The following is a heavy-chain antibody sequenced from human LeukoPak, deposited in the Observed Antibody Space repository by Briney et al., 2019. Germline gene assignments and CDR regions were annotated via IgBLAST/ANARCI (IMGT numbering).Heavy chain of an antibody. Sequence: GGSLRLSCAASGFTFSNYEMNWVRQAPGKGLEWVSYISTSDSTIYYADSVEGRFTISRDNAKNSLYLQMNSLRAEDTAVYYCARGNSGWYLYYFDYWGQGTLVTVSS. V-gene: IGHV3-48*03. CDR3: ARGNSGWYLYYFDY. D-gene: IGHD6-19*01. J-gene: IGHJ4*02. CDR2: ISTSDSTI. CDR1: GFTFSNYE.